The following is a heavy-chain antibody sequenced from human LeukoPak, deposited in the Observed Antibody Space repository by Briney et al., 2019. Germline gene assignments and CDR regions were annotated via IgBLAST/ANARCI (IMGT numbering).Heavy chain of an antibody. V-gene: IGHV4-4*07. Sequence: NPSETLSLTYTVSGGSISSYYWSWIRQPAGRGLEWIGRIYTSGSTNYNPSLKSRVTMSVDTSKNQFSLKLSSVTAADTAVYYCAAGRGYGDYDDYWGQGTLVTVSS. J-gene: IGHJ4*02. D-gene: IGHD4-17*01. CDR1: GGSISSYY. CDR2: IYTSGST. CDR3: AAGRGYGDYDDY.